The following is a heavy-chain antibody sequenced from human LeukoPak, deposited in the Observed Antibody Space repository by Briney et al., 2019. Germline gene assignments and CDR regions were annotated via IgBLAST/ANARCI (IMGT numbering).Heavy chain of an antibody. V-gene: IGHV3-53*01. CDR1: GVTVSSNY. D-gene: IGHD3-16*02. Sequence: GGSLRLSCAASGVTVSSNYMSWVRQAPGKGLEWVSVIYSGGSTYYADSVKGRFTISRHNSKNTLYLQMNSLRAEDTAVYYCARERQGYYDYVWGSYRHSYYFDYWGQGTLVTVSS. J-gene: IGHJ4*02. CDR2: IYSGGST. CDR3: ARERQGYYDYVWGSYRHSYYFDY.